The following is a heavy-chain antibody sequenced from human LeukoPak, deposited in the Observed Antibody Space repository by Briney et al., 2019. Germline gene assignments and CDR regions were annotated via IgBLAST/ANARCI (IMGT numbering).Heavy chain of an antibody. CDR2: IYYSGNT. CDR3: AGGLGYYFDY. J-gene: IGHJ4*02. CDR1: GGSISSSTYY. Sequence: SETLSLTCTVSGGSISSSTYYWAWIRQPPGKGLEWIGTIYYSGNTYYNPSLKSRVSISIDTSQSQFSLKLTSVTAADTAVYYCAGGLGYYFDYWGQGTLVTVSS. D-gene: IGHD5-12*01. V-gene: IGHV4-39*07.